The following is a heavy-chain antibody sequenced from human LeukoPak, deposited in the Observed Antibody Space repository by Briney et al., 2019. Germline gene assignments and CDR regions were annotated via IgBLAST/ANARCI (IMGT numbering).Heavy chain of an antibody. D-gene: IGHD5-18*01. CDR2: ISSSSSSYI. CDR1: GFDFSSYS. Sequence: GESLKISCVASGFDFSSYSMNWVRQAPGKGLEWVSSISSSSSSYIYYADSVKGRFTISRDNAKNSLYLQMNSLRAEDTAVYYCARDFEYSLASYYYYYGMDVWGQGTTVTVSS. CDR3: ARDFEYSLASYYYYYGMDV. J-gene: IGHJ6*02. V-gene: IGHV3-21*01.